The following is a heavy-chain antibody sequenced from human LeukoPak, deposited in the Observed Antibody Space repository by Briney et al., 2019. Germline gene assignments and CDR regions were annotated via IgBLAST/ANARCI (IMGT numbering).Heavy chain of an antibody. J-gene: IGHJ6*02. D-gene: IGHD6-13*01. CDR1: GGSISSYY. CDR2: IYTSGST. V-gene: IGHV4-4*07. CDR3: ARGVAAARYYYYGMDV. Sequence: PSETLSLTCTVSGGSISSYYWSWIRQPAGKGLEWIGRIYTSGSTNYNPSLKSRVTMSVDTSKNQFSLKLSSVTVADTAVYYCARGVAAARYYYYGMDVWGQGTTVTVSS.